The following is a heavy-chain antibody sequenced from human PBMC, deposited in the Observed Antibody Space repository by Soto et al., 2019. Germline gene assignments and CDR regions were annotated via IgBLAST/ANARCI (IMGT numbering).Heavy chain of an antibody. Sequence: QVQLLQWGAGLLKPSETLSLTCAVYGGSFSDYYWSWIRQPPGKGLEWIGEINHSGSTNYNPSLKSRVTISVDTSKHQFSLKSSSVTAADTAVYYCARGRSTPVVATAPNWFDPWGQGTLVTVSS. CDR2: INHSGST. D-gene: IGHD2-2*01. CDR1: GGSFSDYY. J-gene: IGHJ5*02. CDR3: ARGRSTPVVATAPNWFDP. V-gene: IGHV4-34*01.